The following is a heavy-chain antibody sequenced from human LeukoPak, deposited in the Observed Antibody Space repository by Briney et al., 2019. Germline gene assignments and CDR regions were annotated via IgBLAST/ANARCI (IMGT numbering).Heavy chain of an antibody. J-gene: IGHJ4*02. D-gene: IGHD1-7*01. CDR3: ARGGDNWNSLDY. Sequence: PGGSLRLSCAASGFTFSSYSMNWVRQAPGKGLEWVSVIYSGGSTYYADSVKGRFTISRDNSKNTLFLQMNSLRAEDTAVYYCARGGDNWNSLDYWGQGTLVTVSS. CDR2: IYSGGST. V-gene: IGHV3-53*01. CDR1: GFTFSSYS.